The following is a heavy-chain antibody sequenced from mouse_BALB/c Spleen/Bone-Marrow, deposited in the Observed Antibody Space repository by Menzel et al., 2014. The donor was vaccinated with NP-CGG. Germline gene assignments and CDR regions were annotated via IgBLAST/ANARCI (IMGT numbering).Heavy chain of an antibody. CDR3: AYYRYDEYFDV. CDR1: GYTFTSYF. CDR2: IYPGDGST. D-gene: IGHD2-14*01. J-gene: IGHJ1*01. V-gene: IGHV1S56*01. Sequence: QVQLQQSGPELVKPGASVKMSCKASGYTFTSYFIHWVKQRPGQGLEWIGWIYPGDGSTKYNEKFKGKTTLTADKSSSRAYMLHSSLTSEDSAIFFCAYYRYDEYFDVWGAGTTVTVSS.